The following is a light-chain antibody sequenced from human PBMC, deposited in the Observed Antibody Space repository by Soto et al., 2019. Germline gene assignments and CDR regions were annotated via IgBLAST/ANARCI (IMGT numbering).Light chain of an antibody. Sequence: QAVVTQEPSLTVSPGGTVTLTCGSSTGAVTSGHYPYWFQQKPGQAPRTLIYDTSNKHSWTPARFSGSLLGGKAALTLSGAQPEDEAEYYCLLSYSHVDLVFGGGTTLTVL. CDR1: TGAVTSGHY. J-gene: IGLJ2*01. CDR2: DTS. CDR3: LLSYSHVDLV. V-gene: IGLV7-46*01.